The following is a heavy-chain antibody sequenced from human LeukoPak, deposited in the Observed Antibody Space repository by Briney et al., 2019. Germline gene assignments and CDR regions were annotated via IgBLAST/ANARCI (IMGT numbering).Heavy chain of an antibody. V-gene: IGHV1-2*02. J-gene: IGHJ4*02. CDR2: IDANNGDT. CDR3: ARDPSSVTLYFFDY. D-gene: IGHD4-11*01. CDR1: GYTFRGNY. Sequence: ASVKVSCKASGYTFRGNYIHWLRQAPGQGLEWMGGIDANNGDTKSAQKFQGRVTISRDTSISTAYMDLSSLSPDDAAVYYCARDPSSVTLYFFDYWGQGTLVTVSS.